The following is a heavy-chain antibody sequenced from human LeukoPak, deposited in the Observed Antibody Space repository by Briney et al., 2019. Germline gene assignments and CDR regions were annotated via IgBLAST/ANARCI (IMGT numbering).Heavy chain of an antibody. V-gene: IGHV4-38-2*02. CDR3: ARANYYDSSGYSRGAFDT. Sequence: SETLSLTCSVSGYSISSGFYWGWIRQPPGKGLEWIGSIFHSGSTYYNPSLKSRVTISVDTSKNQFSLKLSSVTAADTAVCYCARANYYDSSGYSRGAFDTWGQGTMVTVSS. CDR2: IFHSGST. D-gene: IGHD3-22*01. J-gene: IGHJ3*02. CDR1: GYSISSGFY.